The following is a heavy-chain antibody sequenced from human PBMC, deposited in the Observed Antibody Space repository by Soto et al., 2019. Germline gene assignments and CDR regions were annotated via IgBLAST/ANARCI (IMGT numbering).Heavy chain of an antibody. V-gene: IGHV3-33*01. J-gene: IGHJ6*02. Sequence: GSLRLSCAASGFTFSIYGMHWVRQAPGKGLEWVAVIWYDGSNKYYADSAKGRFTISRDNSKNTLYLQMNSLRAEDTAVYYCARVRTDSSSWYQSTHYYYYYGMDVWGQGTTVTVSS. CDR3: ARVRTDSSSWYQSTHYYYYYGMDV. CDR1: GFTFSIYG. D-gene: IGHD6-13*01. CDR2: IWYDGSNK.